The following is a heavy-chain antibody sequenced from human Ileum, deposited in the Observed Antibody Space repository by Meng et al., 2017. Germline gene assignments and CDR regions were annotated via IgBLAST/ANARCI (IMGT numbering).Heavy chain of an antibody. J-gene: IGHJ3*02. CDR1: GFTFSSYW. D-gene: IGHD3-10*01. CDR2: IKQDGSEK. Sequence: GGSLRLSCAASGFTFSSYWMSWVRQAPGKGLEWVANIKQDGSEKYYVDSVKGRFTISRDNAKNSLYLQMNSLRAEDTAVYYCARGIIVITMVRGVNDAFDIWGQGTMVTVSS. CDR3: ARGIIVITMVRGVNDAFDI. V-gene: IGHV3-7*01.